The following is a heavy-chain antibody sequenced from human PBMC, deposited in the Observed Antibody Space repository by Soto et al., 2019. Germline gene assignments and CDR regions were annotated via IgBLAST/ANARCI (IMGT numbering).Heavy chain of an antibody. D-gene: IGHD6-13*01. CDR3: ARGAAAVALGSRLDY. Sequence: QVQLVESGGGVVQPGRSLRLSCAASGFTFSSYAMHWVRQAPGKGLEWVAVISYDGSNKYYADSVKGRFTISRDNSKNPLYLQMNSLRAEDTAVYYCARGAAAVALGSRLDYWGQGTLVTVSS. CDR1: GFTFSSYA. J-gene: IGHJ4*02. V-gene: IGHV3-30-3*01. CDR2: ISYDGSNK.